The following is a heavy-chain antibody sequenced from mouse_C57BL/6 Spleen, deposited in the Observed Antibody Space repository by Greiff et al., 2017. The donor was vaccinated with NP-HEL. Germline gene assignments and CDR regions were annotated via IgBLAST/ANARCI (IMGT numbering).Heavy chain of an antibody. CDR1: GYAFSSSW. D-gene: IGHD1-1*01. Sequence: VQLQQSGPELVKPGASVKISCKASGYAFSSSWMNWVKQRPGKGLEWIGRIYPGDGDTNYNGKFKGKATLTADKSSSTAYMQLSSLTSEDSAVYFCARENLSSYWYFDVWGTGTTVTVSS. CDR3: ARENLSSYWYFDV. CDR2: IYPGDGDT. J-gene: IGHJ1*03. V-gene: IGHV1-82*01.